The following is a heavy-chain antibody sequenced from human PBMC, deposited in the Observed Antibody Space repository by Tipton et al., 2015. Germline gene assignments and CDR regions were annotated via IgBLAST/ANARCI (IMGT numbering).Heavy chain of an antibody. V-gene: IGHV4-59*01. CDR3: AGTTVVGHTGLGVDY. J-gene: IGHJ4*02. Sequence: TLSLTCTVSGGSISSYYWTWIRQPPGKGLEWIGYIYYSGSTNYNLSLKSRVSISVDTSKNQFSLKLSSVTAADTAVYYCAGTTVVGHTGLGVDYWGQGTLVTVSS. CDR2: IYYSGST. CDR1: GGSISSYY. D-gene: IGHD6-19*01.